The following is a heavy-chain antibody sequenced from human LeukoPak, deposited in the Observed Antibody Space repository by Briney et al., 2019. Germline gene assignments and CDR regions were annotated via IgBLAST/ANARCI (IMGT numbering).Heavy chain of an antibody. CDR3: AKDSPPRYYYYYYMDV. CDR1: GFTFSSYW. J-gene: IGHJ6*03. Sequence: GGSLRLSCAASGFTFSSYWMHWVRQAPGKGLVWVSGISWNSGSIGYADSVKGRFTISRDNAKNSLYLQMNSLRAEDTALYYCAKDSPPRYYYYYYMDVWGKGTTVTVSS. V-gene: IGHV3-9*01. CDR2: ISWNSGSI.